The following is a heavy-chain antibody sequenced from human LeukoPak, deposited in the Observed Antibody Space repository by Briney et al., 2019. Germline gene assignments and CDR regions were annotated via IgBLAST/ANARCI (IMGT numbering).Heavy chain of an antibody. CDR3: AKKYNTGLDP. CDR1: GFTFSSYS. V-gene: IGHV3-21*04. J-gene: IGHJ5*02. CDR2: ISSSSSYI. D-gene: IGHD1-14*01. Sequence: GGSLRLSCAASGFTFSSYSMNWVRQAPGRGLEWVSSISSSSSYIYYADSVKGRFTISRDNAKNSLYLQMNSLRAEDTAVYYCAKKYNTGLDPWGQGTLVTVSS.